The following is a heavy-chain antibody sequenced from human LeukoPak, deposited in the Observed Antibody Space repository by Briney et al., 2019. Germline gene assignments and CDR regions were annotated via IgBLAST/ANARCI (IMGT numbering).Heavy chain of an antibody. Sequence: GGSMRLSCAAPGFSFSSYTMNWVRLAPGRGLEWVSSIIGTSEMHYADSVKGRFTVSRDNDKNSLFLQLYSLSVEDTAVYYCTRAIIAALGTGPFDIWGQGTVVTVSS. V-gene: IGHV3-21*06. CDR3: TRAIIAALGTGPFDI. J-gene: IGHJ3*02. CDR2: IIGTSEM. D-gene: IGHD6-13*01. CDR1: GFSFSSYT.